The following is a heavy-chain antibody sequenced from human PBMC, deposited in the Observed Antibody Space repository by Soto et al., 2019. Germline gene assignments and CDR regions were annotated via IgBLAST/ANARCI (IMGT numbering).Heavy chain of an antibody. CDR1: GFTCSNYG. Sequence: QGQLVESGGGVVQPGRSLRLSCAGSGFTCSNYGLHWVRQAPGKGLEWVAVITYDGRNKYYADSVNGRFTISRDNSENTMNRAMKSLRAEATAVECCATDIGRIVVECWGQGPLVTVSS. CDR3: ATDIGRIVVEC. CDR2: ITYDGRNK. D-gene: IGHD1-26*01. V-gene: IGHV3-30*03. J-gene: IGHJ4*02.